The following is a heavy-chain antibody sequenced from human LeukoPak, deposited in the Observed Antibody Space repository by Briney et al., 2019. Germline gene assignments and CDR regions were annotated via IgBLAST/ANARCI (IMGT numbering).Heavy chain of an antibody. J-gene: IGHJ4*02. CDR3: ARDLGSNFYYALDY. CDR2: ISGYNGKT. CDR1: GYTFINYG. Sequence: GASVKVSCKASGYTFINYGLSWMRQAPGQGLEWMGWISGYNGKTKYAQRLQGRVTMTTDTSTNTAYMELRSLRSDDTAVYYCARDLGSNFYYALDYWGQGTLVTVSS. V-gene: IGHV1-18*01. D-gene: IGHD3-22*01.